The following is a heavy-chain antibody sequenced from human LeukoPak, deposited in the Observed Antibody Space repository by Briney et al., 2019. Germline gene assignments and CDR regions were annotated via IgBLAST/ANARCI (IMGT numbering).Heavy chain of an antibody. CDR2: LIPIFGTA. CDR3: ARLMDYYASGTYGRYAMDV. Sequence: SVKVSCKASGGTFSSYAISWVRPAPGQGLEWMGGLIPIFGTANYAQKFQGRVTITADESTSTAYMELNSLRPEDTAMYYCARLMDYYASGTYGRYAMDVWGKGTTVTVTS. D-gene: IGHD3-10*01. V-gene: IGHV1-69*13. CDR1: GGTFSSYA. J-gene: IGHJ6*04.